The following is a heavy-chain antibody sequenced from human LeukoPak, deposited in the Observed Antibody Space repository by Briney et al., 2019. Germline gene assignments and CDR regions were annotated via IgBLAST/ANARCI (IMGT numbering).Heavy chain of an antibody. V-gene: IGHV4-4*07. J-gene: IGHJ4*02. CDR1: GGSISSYY. D-gene: IGHD2-2*03. Sequence: SETLSHTCTVSGGSISSYYWSWIRQPAGKGLEWIGRIYSSGSTNYNPSLKSRVTMSVDTSKNQFSLKLSSVTAADTAVYYCARHSRLDKSSLSWADYWGQGTLVTVSS. CDR2: IYSSGST. CDR3: ARHSRLDKSSLSWADY.